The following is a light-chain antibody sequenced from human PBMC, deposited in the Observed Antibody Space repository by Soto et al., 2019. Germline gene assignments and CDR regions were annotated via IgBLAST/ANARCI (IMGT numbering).Light chain of an antibody. Sequence: DIVMTQSPDSLAVSLGERATINCKSSQSVLYSSNNKNYLAWYQQKPGQPPKLLIYWASTREYGVPDRFSGSGSGTDFTLTISRLQAEDVAVYYCQQYYSTRTFGQGTKVEIK. V-gene: IGKV4-1*01. CDR1: QSVLYSSNNKNY. J-gene: IGKJ1*01. CDR3: QQYYSTRT. CDR2: WAS.